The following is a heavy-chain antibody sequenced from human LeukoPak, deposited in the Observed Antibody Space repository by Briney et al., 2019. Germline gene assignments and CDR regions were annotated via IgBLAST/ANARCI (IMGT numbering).Heavy chain of an antibody. V-gene: IGHV1-18*01. CDR2: ISAYNGNT. CDR3: ARPTSRGTPMVPPDY. CDR1: GYTFRSYG. J-gene: IGHJ4*02. D-gene: IGHD5-18*01. Sequence: GASVKVSCKASGYTFRSYGISWVRQAPGQGLEWMGWISAYNGNTNYAQQFQGRVTMTTDTSTSTAYMGLRSLRSDDTAVYYCARPTSRGTPMVPPDYWGQGTLVTVSS.